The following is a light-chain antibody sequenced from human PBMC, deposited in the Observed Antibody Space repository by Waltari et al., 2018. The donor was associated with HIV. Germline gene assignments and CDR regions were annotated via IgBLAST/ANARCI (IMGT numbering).Light chain of an antibody. CDR3: CSYAGNFFV. V-gene: IGLV2-11*01. CDR2: DVG. CDR1: SSDVGGYDF. J-gene: IGLJ1*01. Sequence: QSALTQPRSVSGSPGQSVTISCIGTSSDVGGYDFVSWYQQHPGKAPKLMIYDVGKRPSGVPARFSGSKAVNTASLTISGLQAEDEADYFCCSYAGNFFVFGTGTQVSVL.